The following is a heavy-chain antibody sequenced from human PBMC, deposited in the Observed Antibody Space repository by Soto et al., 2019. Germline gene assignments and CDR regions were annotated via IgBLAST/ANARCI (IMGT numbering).Heavy chain of an antibody. D-gene: IGHD5-18*01. J-gene: IGHJ4*02. CDR2: ISAYNGNT. V-gene: IGHV1-18*01. CDR1: GYTFTSYG. Sequence: QIQLVQSGAEVKKPGASVKVSCKVSGYTFTSYGISWVRQAPGQGLEWMGWISAYNGNTNYAQKLQGRVTMTTDTSTSTAYMELRSLRSDDTAVYYCASSLLVGYGLEGESDWGQGTLVTVSS. CDR3: ASSLLVGYGLEGESD.